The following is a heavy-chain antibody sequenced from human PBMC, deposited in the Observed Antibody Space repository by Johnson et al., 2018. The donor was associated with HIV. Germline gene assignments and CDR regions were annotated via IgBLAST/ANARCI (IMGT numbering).Heavy chain of an antibody. Sequence: VQLVESGGGLVQPGGSLRLSCAASGFTFSDHYMDWVRQAPGKGLEWVGRTRNKANSYTTEYAASVKGRFTISRDNAKNSLYLQMNSLRAEDTAEYYCARETRDDAFDIWGQGTMVTVSS. CDR1: GFTFSDHY. J-gene: IGHJ3*02. CDR2: TRNKANSYTT. CDR3: ARETRDDAFDI. D-gene: IGHD4-11*01. V-gene: IGHV3-72*01.